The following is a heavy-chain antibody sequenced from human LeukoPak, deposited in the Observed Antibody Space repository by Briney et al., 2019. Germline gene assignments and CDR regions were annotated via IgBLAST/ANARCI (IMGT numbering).Heavy chain of an antibody. J-gene: IGHJ5*02. V-gene: IGHV3-21*01. CDR2: ISSSSSYI. CDR1: GFTFSSYS. D-gene: IGHD3-3*01. Sequence: GGSLRLSCAASGFTFSSYSMNWVRQAPGKGLEWVSSISSSSSYIYYADSVKGRFTISRDNAKNSLYLQMNSLRAEDTAVYYCARDPVADDFWSGSRFVPWGQGTLVTVSS. CDR3: ARDPVADDFWSGSRFVP.